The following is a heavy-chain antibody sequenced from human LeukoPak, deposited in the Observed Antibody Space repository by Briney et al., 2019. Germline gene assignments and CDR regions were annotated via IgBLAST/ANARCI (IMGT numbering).Heavy chain of an antibody. CDR3: ARVVVSAAMDYYYGMDV. D-gene: IGHD2-2*01. J-gene: IGHJ6*04. CDR1: GYTFTSYA. V-gene: IGHV1-3*04. Sequence: SSVTVSCTASGYTFTSYAMHWVRQAPGQRLEWMGWINTGNGNTKYSQKFQGRVTITRDTSASTAYMELSSLRSEDTAVYYCARVVVSAAMDYYYGMDVWGKGTTVTVSS. CDR2: INTGNGNT.